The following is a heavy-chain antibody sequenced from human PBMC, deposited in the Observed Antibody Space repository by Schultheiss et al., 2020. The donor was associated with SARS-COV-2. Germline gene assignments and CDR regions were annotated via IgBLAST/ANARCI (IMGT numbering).Heavy chain of an antibody. CDR2: MNPNSGNT. CDR1: GYTFTSYD. Sequence: ASVKVSCKASGYTFTSYDINWVRQATGQGLEWMGWMNPNSGNTGYAQKFQGRVTMTRNTSISTAYMELSSLRSEDTAVYYCARETGIVGARSLDYWGQGTLVTVSS. CDR3: ARETGIVGARSLDY. D-gene: IGHD1-26*01. V-gene: IGHV1-8*01. J-gene: IGHJ4*02.